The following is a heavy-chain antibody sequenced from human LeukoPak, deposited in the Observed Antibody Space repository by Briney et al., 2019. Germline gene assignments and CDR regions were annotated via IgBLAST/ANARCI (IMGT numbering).Heavy chain of an antibody. CDR1: GYTFTSYD. CDR2: MNPNSGNT. D-gene: IGHD3-9*01. V-gene: IGHV1-8*01. Sequence: ASVKVSCKVSGYTFTSYDINWVRQATGQGLEWMGWMNPNSGNTGYAQKFQGRVTMTRNTSISTAYMELSSLRSEDTAVYYCASSEGDMTAFDYWGQGTLVTVSS. J-gene: IGHJ4*02. CDR3: ASSEGDMTAFDY.